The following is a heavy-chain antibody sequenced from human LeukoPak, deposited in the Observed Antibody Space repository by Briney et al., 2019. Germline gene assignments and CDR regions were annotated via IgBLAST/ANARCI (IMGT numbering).Heavy chain of an antibody. D-gene: IGHD3-3*01. CDR3: AKENRNRYYDFWSGYYNWFDP. CDR1: GFTFDDYA. V-gene: IGHV3-9*01. CDR2: ISWNSGSI. J-gene: IGHJ5*02. Sequence: GRSLRLSCAASGFTFDDYAMHWVRQAPGKGLEWVSGISWNSGSIGYADSVKGRFTISRDNAKNSLYLQKNSLRAEDTALYYCAKENRNRYYDFWSGYYNWFDPWGQGTLVTVSS.